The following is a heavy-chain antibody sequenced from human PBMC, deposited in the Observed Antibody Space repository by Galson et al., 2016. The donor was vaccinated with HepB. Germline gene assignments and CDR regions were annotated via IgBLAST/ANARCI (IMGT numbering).Heavy chain of an antibody. D-gene: IGHD4-11*01. CDR3: TTRAYSNYVLPFYFDY. Sequence: VKVSCKVSGYTLTELSMHWVRQAPGKGLEWMGGFDPEDGKTIYAQKFQGRVTMTEDTSTDTAYMELSSLRSEDTGLYYCTTRAYSNYVLPFYFDYWGQGTLVTVSS. CDR1: GYTLTELS. V-gene: IGHV1-24*01. CDR2: FDPEDGKT. J-gene: IGHJ4*02.